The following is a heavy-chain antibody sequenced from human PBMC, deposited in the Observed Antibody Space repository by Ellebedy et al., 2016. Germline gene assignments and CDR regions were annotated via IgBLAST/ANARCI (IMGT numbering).Heavy chain of an antibody. J-gene: IGHJ4*02. Sequence: SETLSLTXTVSGGSVSRGNYHWTWIRQPPGKGLEWIGYIYHSGSTYYNWSLKCRVTISVDRSKNQFSLKLSSVTAADTAVYYCARFYCIGGSCYGFDSWGQGTLVTVSS. CDR3: ARFYCIGGSCYGFDS. CDR1: GGSVSRGNYH. CDR2: IYHSGST. V-gene: IGHV4-30-2*01. D-gene: IGHD2-15*01.